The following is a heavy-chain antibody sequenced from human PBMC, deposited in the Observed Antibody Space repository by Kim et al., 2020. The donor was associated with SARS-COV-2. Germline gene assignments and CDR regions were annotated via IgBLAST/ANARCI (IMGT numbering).Heavy chain of an antibody. Sequence: ASVKVSCKASGYTFTSYGISWVRQAPGQGLEWMGWISAYNGNTNYAQKLQGRVTMTTDTSTSTAYMELRSLRSDDTAVYYCARNQYRYYYGSGSYYNGGWFDPWGQGTLVTVSS. D-gene: IGHD3-10*01. J-gene: IGHJ5*02. V-gene: IGHV1-18*04. CDR2: ISAYNGNT. CDR3: ARNQYRYYYGSGSYYNGGWFDP. CDR1: GYTFTSYG.